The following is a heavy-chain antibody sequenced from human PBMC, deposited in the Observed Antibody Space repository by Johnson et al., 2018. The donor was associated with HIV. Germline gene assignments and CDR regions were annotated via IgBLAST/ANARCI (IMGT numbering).Heavy chain of an antibody. J-gene: IGHJ3*02. V-gene: IGHV3-7*01. CDR3: AKDTVSGSYYDAFDI. CDR1: GFTFSDYY. Sequence: VQLVESGGGLVQPGGSLRLSCAASGFTFSDYYMSWIRQAPGKGLEWVANIKQDGSEKYYVDSVKGRFTISRDNSKNTLYLQMNSLRAEDTAVYYCAKDTVSGSYYDAFDIWGQGTMVTVSS. CDR2: IKQDGSEK. D-gene: IGHD1-26*01.